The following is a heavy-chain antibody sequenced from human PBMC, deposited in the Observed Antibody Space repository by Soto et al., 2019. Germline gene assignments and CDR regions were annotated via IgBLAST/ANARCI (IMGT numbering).Heavy chain of an antibody. CDR2: IIPIFGTA. CDR3: ARVVGATTAVAFDL. J-gene: IGHJ3*01. V-gene: IGHV1-69*01. Sequence: QVQLVQSGAEVKKPGSSVKVSCNASGGTFSSYAISWVRQAPGQGLEWMGGIIPIFGTANYAQKFKGRVTITADESTSKAYMELSSLRSGDTAVYYCARVVGATTAVAFDLWGQGTMVTVSS. CDR1: GGTFSSYA. D-gene: IGHD1-26*01.